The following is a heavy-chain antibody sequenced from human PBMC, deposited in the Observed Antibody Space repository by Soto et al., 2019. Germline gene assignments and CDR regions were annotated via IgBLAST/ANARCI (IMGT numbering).Heavy chain of an antibody. D-gene: IGHD6-19*01. Sequence: AASVKVSCKASGYTFTGYYMHWVRQAPGQGLEWMGWINPNSGGTNYAQKFQGRVTMTRDTSISTAYMELSRLRSDDTAVYYCARATGIAVAGTGYWGQGTLVTVSS. CDR3: ARATGIAVAGTGY. J-gene: IGHJ4*02. CDR2: INPNSGGT. V-gene: IGHV1-2*02. CDR1: GYTFTGYY.